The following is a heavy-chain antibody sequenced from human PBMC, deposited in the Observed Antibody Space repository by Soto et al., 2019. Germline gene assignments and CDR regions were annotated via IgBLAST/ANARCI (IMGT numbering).Heavy chain of an antibody. V-gene: IGHV1-69*13. CDR2: IIPIFGTA. D-gene: IGHD6-13*01. CDR3: ARGSIAAAGTPPTIYYYYYYGMDV. Sequence: SVKVSCKASGGTFSSYAISWVRQAPGQGLEWMGGIIPIFGTANYAQKFQGRVTITADESTSTAYMELSSLRSEDTAVYYCARGSIAAAGTPPTIYYYYYYGMDVWGQGTTVTVSS. J-gene: IGHJ6*02. CDR1: GGTFSSYA.